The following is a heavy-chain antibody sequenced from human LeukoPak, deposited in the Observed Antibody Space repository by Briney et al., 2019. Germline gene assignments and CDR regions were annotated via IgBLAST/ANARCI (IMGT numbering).Heavy chain of an antibody. CDR3: GKTLF. Sequence: GGSLRLSCAASGITFSAYWMGWVRQAPGKGLEWVSTISGSGGRTYYADSVKGRFTISRNNSKNTLYLQMNSLRAEDTAVYYCGKTLFWGQGTLVTVSS. V-gene: IGHV3-23*01. D-gene: IGHD2-21*01. CDR2: ISGSGGRT. J-gene: IGHJ4*02. CDR1: GITFSAYW.